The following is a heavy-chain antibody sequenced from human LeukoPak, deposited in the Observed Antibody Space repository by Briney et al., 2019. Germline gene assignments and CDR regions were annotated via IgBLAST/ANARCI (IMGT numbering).Heavy chain of an antibody. CDR1: GGSISSYY. CDR3: ARGEAAVAGPSYYYYYYMDV. D-gene: IGHD6-19*01. V-gene: IGHV4-59*01. CDR2: IYYSGST. J-gene: IGHJ6*03. Sequence: SETLSLTCTVSGGSISSYYWSWIRQPPGKGLEWIGYIYYSGSTNYNPSLKSRVTISVDTSKNQFSLKLSSVTAADTAVYYCARGEAAVAGPSYYYYYYMDVWGKGTTVTVSS.